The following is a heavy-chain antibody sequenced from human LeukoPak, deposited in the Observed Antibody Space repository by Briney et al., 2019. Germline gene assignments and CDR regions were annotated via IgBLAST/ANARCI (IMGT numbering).Heavy chain of an antibody. Sequence: GGSPRLSCAASGFTFSSYAMHWVRQAPGKGLEWVGVISYDGSNKYYADSVKGRFTISRDNSKNTLYLQMNRLRAEDTAVYYCARDGGHIIFGVVINNWFDPWGQGTLVTVSS. D-gene: IGHD3-3*01. CDR2: ISYDGSNK. J-gene: IGHJ5*02. CDR3: ARDGGHIIFGVVINNWFDP. CDR1: GFTFSSYA. V-gene: IGHV3-30*04.